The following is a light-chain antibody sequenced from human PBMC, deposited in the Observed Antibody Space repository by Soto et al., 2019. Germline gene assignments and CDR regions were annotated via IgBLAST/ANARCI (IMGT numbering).Light chain of an antibody. Sequence: DIQMTQSPSSLSASVGDRVTITCRASQSISSYLNWYQQKPGKAPKLLIYAASSLQSGVPSRFSGRGTGTDFTLTISSLQPEDFATYYCQQSYSTFGQGTKLEIK. V-gene: IGKV1-39*01. CDR1: QSISSY. CDR3: QQSYST. J-gene: IGKJ2*01. CDR2: AAS.